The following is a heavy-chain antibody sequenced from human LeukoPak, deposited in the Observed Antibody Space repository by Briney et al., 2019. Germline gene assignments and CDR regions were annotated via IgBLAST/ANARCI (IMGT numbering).Heavy chain of an antibody. CDR1: GFTFSSYS. D-gene: IGHD6-13*01. V-gene: IGHV3-48*01. J-gene: IGHJ4*02. Sequence: PGGSLRLSCAASGFTFSSYSMNWVRQAPGKGLEWVSYISTSSSTIYYADSVKGRFTISRGNAKNSLYLQMNSLRAEDTAVYYCARDTITAPGDLDYWGQGTLVTVSS. CDR2: ISTSSSTI. CDR3: ARDTITAPGDLDY.